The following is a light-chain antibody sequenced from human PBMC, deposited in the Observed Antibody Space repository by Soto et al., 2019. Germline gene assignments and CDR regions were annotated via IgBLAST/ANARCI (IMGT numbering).Light chain of an antibody. Sequence: EIVMTQSPATLSVSPGERATLSCRASQSVSSNLAWYQQKPGQAPRLLIYGVSTRATGIPDRFSGSGSGTDFTLTISRLEPEDSARYTCQQYDTSPPTFGQGTKVDIK. J-gene: IGKJ1*01. CDR1: QSVSSN. CDR2: GVS. CDR3: QQYDTSPPT. V-gene: IGKV3D-15*01.